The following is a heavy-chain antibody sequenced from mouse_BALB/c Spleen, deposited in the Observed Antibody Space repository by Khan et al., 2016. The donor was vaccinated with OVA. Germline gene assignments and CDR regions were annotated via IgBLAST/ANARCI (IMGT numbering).Heavy chain of an antibody. J-gene: IGHJ3*01. CDR3: ARHNYGPFAY. D-gene: IGHD1-1*01. Sequence: EVELVESGGDLVKPGGSLKLSCSASGFTFSTYAMSWVRQTPEKRLEWVATISSGGDYIYYPDSVKGRFTISRYNAKNTMYLQRSSLRAEDTAVYYCARHNYGPFAYWGQGTLVTVSA. CDR1: GFTFSTYA. V-gene: IGHV5-9-3*01. CDR2: ISSGGDYI.